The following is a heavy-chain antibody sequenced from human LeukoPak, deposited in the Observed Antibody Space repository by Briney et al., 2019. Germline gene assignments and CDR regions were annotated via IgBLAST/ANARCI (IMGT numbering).Heavy chain of an antibody. Sequence: PGGSLRLSCAASGFTFSSYGMHWVRQAPGKGLEWVAVISYDGSNKYYADSVKGRFTISRDNSKNTLYLQMNSLRAEDTAVYYCAKDYGFKYQLKYYYGMDVWGQGTTVTVSS. CDR2: ISYDGSNK. J-gene: IGHJ6*02. V-gene: IGHV3-30*18. D-gene: IGHD2-2*01. CDR1: GFTFSSYG. CDR3: AKDYGFKYQLKYYYGMDV.